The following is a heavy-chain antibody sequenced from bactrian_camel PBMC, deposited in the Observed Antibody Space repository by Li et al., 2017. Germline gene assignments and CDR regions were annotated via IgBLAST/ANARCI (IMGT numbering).Heavy chain of an antibody. V-gene: IGHV3S40*01. J-gene: IGHJ4*01. CDR2: ITRIHGGT. CDR3: AAVVGCSTAPWLRDPGQRQGPIY. D-gene: IGHD7*01. CDR1: GYISSGYC. Sequence: VQLVESGGDLVQPGGSLALSCVSSGYISSGYCMGWFRQAPGKEREGVASITRIHGGTAYADSVKGRFIISRDNTKNTWYLQMNILKPEDTAMYYCAAVVGCSTAPWLRDPGQRQGPIYWGQGTQVTVS.